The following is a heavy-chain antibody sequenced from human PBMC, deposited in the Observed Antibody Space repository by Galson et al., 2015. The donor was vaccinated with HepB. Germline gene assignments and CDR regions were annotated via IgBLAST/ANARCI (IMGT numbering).Heavy chain of an antibody. D-gene: IGHD2-15*01. Sequence: SVKVSCKASGYTFTVYYLHWVRQAPGQGLEWMGVINPSGGSTSYAQKFLGRVTMTRETSTGTVYMELGSLRSEDTAVYYCARDQGDCSGGSCFLRGYSFDPWGQGTLVTVSS. J-gene: IGHJ5*02. CDR1: GYTFTVYY. CDR2: INPSGGST. V-gene: IGHV1-46*01. CDR3: ARDQGDCSGGSCFLRGYSFDP.